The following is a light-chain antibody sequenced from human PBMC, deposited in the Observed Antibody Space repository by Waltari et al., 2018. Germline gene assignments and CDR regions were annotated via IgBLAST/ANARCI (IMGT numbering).Light chain of an antibody. CDR3: QQSDRSPWT. CDR1: QTIDRY. Sequence: DIQMTQSPSSLSASVGDRVTITCRASQTIDRYLNWYHQKPGKAPKLLIYASSTLQSGVPSRFSGSGSGTDFTLTIIGLQPEDFATYFCQQSDRSPWTFGQGTRVDIK. V-gene: IGKV1-39*01. CDR2: ASS. J-gene: IGKJ1*01.